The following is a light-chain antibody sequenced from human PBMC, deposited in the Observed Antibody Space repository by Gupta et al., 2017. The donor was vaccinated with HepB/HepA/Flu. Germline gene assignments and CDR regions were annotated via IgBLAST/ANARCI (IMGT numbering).Light chain of an antibody. CDR3: QHFDHYPLS. CDR1: QGIRSH. CDR2: SAS. V-gene: IGKV1-9*01. J-gene: IGKJ4*01. Sequence: DIYLPQSPPFLSASVGDKVTITCRASQGIRSHLAWYQQKPGRAPELLVYSASTLQSDVPSRFSGSGSGTEFTLTISDLQPDDFTTYYCQHFDHYPLSFGGGTKV.